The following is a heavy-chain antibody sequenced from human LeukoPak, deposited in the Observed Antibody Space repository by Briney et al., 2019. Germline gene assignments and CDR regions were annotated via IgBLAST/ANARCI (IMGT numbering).Heavy chain of an antibody. V-gene: IGHV3-74*01. D-gene: IGHD3-10*01. CDR3: ARELRFGELAFDI. Sequence: GGSLRLSCAASGFTFSSYWMHWVRQASGKGLVWVSRINGDGSSTTYAGSVEGRFTISRDNAKNTLYLQMNSLRAEDTAVYYCARELRFGELAFDIWGQGTLVTVSS. CDR2: INGDGSST. CDR1: GFTFSSYW. J-gene: IGHJ3*02.